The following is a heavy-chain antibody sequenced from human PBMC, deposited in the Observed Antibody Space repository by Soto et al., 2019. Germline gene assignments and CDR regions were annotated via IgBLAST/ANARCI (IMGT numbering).Heavy chain of an antibody. CDR1: GDSFISYA. Sequence: SVKVYCKASGDSFISYASIWVRQTPGQGLEWMGGIIPIFGTANYAQKFQGRVTITADESTSTAYMELSSLRSEDTAVYYCARDPIGSWNPWFDPWGQGTLVTVSS. CDR2: IIPIFGTA. D-gene: IGHD6-13*01. J-gene: IGHJ5*02. V-gene: IGHV1-69*13. CDR3: ARDPIGSWNPWFDP.